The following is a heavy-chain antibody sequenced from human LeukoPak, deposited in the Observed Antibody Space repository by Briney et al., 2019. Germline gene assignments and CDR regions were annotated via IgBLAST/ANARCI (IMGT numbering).Heavy chain of an antibody. Sequence: ASVKVSCKASGYSFNRYGISWVRQAPGQGLEWMGWINTHSGYTNFAQKFQGRVTMSTDTSTSTAYMELRSLRSDDTAVYYCGRGVGIAAAAYFYYYMDVWGKGTTVTVSS. J-gene: IGHJ6*03. CDR3: GRGVGIAAAAYFYYYMDV. V-gene: IGHV1-18*01. CDR2: INTHSGYT. D-gene: IGHD6-13*01. CDR1: GYSFNRYG.